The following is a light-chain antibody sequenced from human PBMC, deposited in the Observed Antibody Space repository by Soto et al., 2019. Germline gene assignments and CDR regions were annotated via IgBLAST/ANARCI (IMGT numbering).Light chain of an antibody. J-gene: IGLJ1*01. CDR3: CSYAGGATYV. CDR2: EVS. V-gene: IGLV2-23*02. CDR1: ISDVGTYNL. Sequence: QSVLTQPASVSGSPGQSITISCTGTISDVGTYNLVSWFQQHPGKAPKLMIFEVSERPSGVSNRFSGSKSGNAASLTISGLHAEDEADYYCCSYAGGATYVFGSGTKLTVL.